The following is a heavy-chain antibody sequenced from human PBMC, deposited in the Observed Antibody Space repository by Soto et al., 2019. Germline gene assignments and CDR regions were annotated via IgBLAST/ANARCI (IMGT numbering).Heavy chain of an antibody. V-gene: IGHV4-4*02. D-gene: IGHD7-27*01. CDR2: IYHSGST. CDR1: GDSINSSNW. J-gene: IGHJ3*02. CDR3: ARVLGNDAFDI. Sequence: ETLSLTCAVSGDSINSSNWWSWVRQPPGKGLEWIGEIYHSGSTNYNLSLKNRVTISVDKSKNQFSLKLSSVTAADTALYYCARVLGNDAFDIWGQGTMVTVSS.